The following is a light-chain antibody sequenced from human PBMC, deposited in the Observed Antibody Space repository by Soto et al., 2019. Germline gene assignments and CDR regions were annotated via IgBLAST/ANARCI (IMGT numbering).Light chain of an antibody. Sequence: DIQMTQSPSTLSASVGDRVTITCRASQSISSWLAWYQQKPGKAPKLLIYDASSLESGVPSRLSGSGSDTEFTLTINNLQPDDFATYHCQQYNRYSLTFGGGPKVEIK. CDR3: QQYNRYSLT. J-gene: IGKJ4*01. CDR1: QSISSW. CDR2: DAS. V-gene: IGKV1-5*01.